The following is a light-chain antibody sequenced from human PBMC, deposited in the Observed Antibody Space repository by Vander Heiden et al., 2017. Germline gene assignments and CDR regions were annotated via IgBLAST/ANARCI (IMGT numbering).Light chain of an antibody. J-gene: IGKJ5*01. V-gene: IGKV3-20*01. CDR1: QRVRSNY. CDR3: QQYATLIT. CDR2: GAS. Sequence: EIVLTQSPGTLSLSPGERATLSCRASQRVRSNYLAWYQQKPGQSPRLLIYGASSRAIGIPDRFSGSGSGTDFTLSISRLEPEDFAVYFCQQYATLITFGQGTRL.